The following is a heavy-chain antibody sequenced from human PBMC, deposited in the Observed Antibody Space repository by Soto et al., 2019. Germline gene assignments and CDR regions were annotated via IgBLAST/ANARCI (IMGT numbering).Heavy chain of an antibody. J-gene: IGHJ4*02. Sequence: GGSLRLSCAASGFTFSSYGMHWVRQAPGKGLEWVAVISCDGSKKYYADSVKGRFTISRDNSKNTLYLQMNSLKVEDTAVYYCAKDCYNYGEFDYCGQGTLVTVSS. D-gene: IGHD5-18*01. CDR2: ISCDGSKK. CDR1: GFTFSSYG. CDR3: AKDCYNYGEFDY. V-gene: IGHV3-30*18.